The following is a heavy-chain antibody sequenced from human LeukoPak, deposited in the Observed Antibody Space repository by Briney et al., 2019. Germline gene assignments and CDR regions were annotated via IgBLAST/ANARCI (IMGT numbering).Heavy chain of an antibody. CDR3: AGCSGGSPIDAFHI. Sequence: SETLSLTCTVSGGSINSGAYYWSWIRQHPGKGLEWIGYIHYSGSNYYNPSLKSRVTISVDTSKNQFSLKLSSVTAADTAVYYCAGCSGGSPIDAFHIWGQGTTVYVSS. D-gene: IGHD2-15*01. CDR1: GGSINSGAYY. J-gene: IGHJ3*02. V-gene: IGHV4-31*03. CDR2: IHYSGSN.